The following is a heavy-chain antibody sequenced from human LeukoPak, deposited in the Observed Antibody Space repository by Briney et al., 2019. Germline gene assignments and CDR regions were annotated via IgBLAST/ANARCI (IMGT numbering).Heavy chain of an antibody. CDR1: GGSFSGYY. D-gene: IGHD6-6*01. V-gene: IGHV4-34*01. J-gene: IGHJ4*02. CDR3: AWGGSSPIYLDY. CDR2: INHSGST. Sequence: LETLSLTCAVYGGSFSGYYWSWIRQPPGKGLEWIGEINHSGSTNYNPSLKSRVTISVDTSKNQFSLKLSSVTAADTAVYYCAWGGSSPIYLDYWGQGTLVTVSS.